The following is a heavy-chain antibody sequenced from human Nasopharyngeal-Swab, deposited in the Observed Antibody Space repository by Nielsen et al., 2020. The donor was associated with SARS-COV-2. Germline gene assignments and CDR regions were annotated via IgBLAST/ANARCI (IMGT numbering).Heavy chain of an antibody. Sequence: SQTFSLTCAISGGSIMSSSYYWGWIRQPPGKGLEWIGVIYYTGSAHYSPSLKSRVTISVDTSRNQFFLRVASVTAEDTAVYYCARQTGMDVWGQGTSVTVSS. CDR1: GGSIMSSSYY. J-gene: IGHJ6*02. V-gene: IGHV4-39*01. CDR3: ARQTGMDV. CDR2: IYYTGSA.